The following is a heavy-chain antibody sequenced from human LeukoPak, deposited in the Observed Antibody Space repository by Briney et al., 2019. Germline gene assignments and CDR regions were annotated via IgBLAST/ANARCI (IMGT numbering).Heavy chain of an antibody. CDR3: ARDYGDYGYYYYYYGMDV. J-gene: IGHJ6*02. Sequence: GGSLTLSCAAYGFTFSSYAMHWVRQAPGKGLEWVAVISYDGSNKYYADSVKGRFTISRDNSKNTLYLQMNSLRAEDTAVYYCARDYGDYGYYYYYYGMDVWGQGTTVTVSS. CDR1: GFTFSSYA. V-gene: IGHV3-30-3*01. D-gene: IGHD4-17*01. CDR2: ISYDGSNK.